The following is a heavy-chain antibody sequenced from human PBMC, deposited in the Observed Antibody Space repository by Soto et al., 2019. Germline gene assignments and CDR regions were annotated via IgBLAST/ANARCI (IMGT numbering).Heavy chain of an antibody. J-gene: IGHJ4*02. CDR2: ISGFNGNA. V-gene: IGHV1-18*04. CDR3: ARDRDVDQRAGGY. Sequence: QVQLVQSGGEVKKPGASVKVSCKTSGYTFVSYGINWVRQAPGQGLEWMGWISGFNGNANYAEKYQGRVTMTADTSTTTVYMELRSLRSDDTAVYYCARDRDVDQRAGGYWGQGTLVTVSS. D-gene: IGHD2-15*01. CDR1: GYTFVSYG.